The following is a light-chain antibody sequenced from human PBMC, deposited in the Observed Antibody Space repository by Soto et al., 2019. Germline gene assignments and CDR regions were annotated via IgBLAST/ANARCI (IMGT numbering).Light chain of an antibody. J-gene: IGKJ1*01. CDR2: AES. CDR1: QNINAY. V-gene: IGKV1-39*01. Sequence: DIPLTQSPSSLSASVGDGVTITCRSSQNINAYVNWYQQKSGKAPELLIYAESNLQSGVPPRFSGSGSGTEFALIITSLQPEDSATYYCQQSYIIPRTFGQGTKVEIK. CDR3: QQSYIIPRT.